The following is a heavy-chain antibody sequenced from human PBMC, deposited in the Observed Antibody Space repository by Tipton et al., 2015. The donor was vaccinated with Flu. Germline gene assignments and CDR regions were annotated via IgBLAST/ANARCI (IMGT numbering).Heavy chain of an antibody. D-gene: IGHD4-17*01. CDR2: ISHSGRT. J-gene: IGHJ5*02. Sequence: GLVKPSETLSLICTVSDYSISSGYYWAWIRQPPGKELEWIGCISHSGRTYYNPSLKSRVTISVDTSKNQFSLKLSSVTAADTAMYYCARDYGDLNWFDPWGQGTLVTVSS. CDR3: ARDYGDLNWFDP. V-gene: IGHV4-38-2*02. CDR1: DYSISSGYY.